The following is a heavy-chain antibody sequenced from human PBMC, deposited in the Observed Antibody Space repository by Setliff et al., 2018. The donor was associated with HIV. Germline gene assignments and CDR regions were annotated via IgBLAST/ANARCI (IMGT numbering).Heavy chain of an antibody. Sequence: SETLSLTCRVSGGSIRDYYWNWIRQPAGKGLELIGRMYYVGDINYNPSLKSRVIMSIDTSKNQFSLKLNSVTAADTAVYYCARSIYGSGTYPLDIWGQGILVTVSS. CDR2: MYYVGDI. CDR1: GGSIRDYY. J-gene: IGHJ4*02. CDR3: ARSIYGSGTYPLDI. D-gene: IGHD3-10*01. V-gene: IGHV4-4*07.